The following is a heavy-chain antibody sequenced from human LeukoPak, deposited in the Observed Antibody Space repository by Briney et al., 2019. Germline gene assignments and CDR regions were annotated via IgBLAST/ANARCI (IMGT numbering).Heavy chain of an antibody. CDR3: AKSIATRTMVRGVIPVVDY. Sequence: GGSLRLSCAASGFTLSSYGMHWVRQAPGKGLEWVAVISYDGSNKYYADSVKGRFTISRDNSKNTLYLQMNSLRAEDTAVYYCAKSIATRTMVRGVIPVVDYWGQGTLVTVSS. D-gene: IGHD3-10*01. V-gene: IGHV3-30*18. CDR1: GFTLSSYG. J-gene: IGHJ4*02. CDR2: ISYDGSNK.